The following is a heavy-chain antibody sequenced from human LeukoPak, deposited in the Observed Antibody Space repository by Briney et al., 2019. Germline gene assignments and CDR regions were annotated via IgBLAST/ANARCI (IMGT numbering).Heavy chain of an antibody. CDR2: INPSGGST. Sequence: ASVKVSCKASGYTFTGYYMHWVRQAPGQGLEWMGIINPSGGSTSYAQKFQGRVTMTRDMSTSTVHMELSSLRSEDTAVYYCARAVADYYYYYYMDVWGKGTTVTVSS. V-gene: IGHV1-46*01. J-gene: IGHJ6*03. CDR3: ARAVADYYYYYYMDV. CDR1: GYTFTGYY. D-gene: IGHD2-15*01.